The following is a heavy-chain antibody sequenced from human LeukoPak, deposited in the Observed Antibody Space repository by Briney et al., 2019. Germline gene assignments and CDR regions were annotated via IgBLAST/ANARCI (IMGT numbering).Heavy chain of an antibody. CDR2: MIPNSGVT. CDR1: GFIFTGYY. D-gene: IGHD1-26*01. CDR3: AREGQFSGTYYGGGWFDP. V-gene: IGHV1-2*02. J-gene: IGHJ5*02. Sequence: GASVKVSCKASGFIFTGYYMHWVRQAPGQGLEWMGWMIPNSGVTNYAQKFQGRFTMTRDTSISTAYMELSSLRSDDTAVYYCAREGQFSGTYYGGGWFDPWGQGTLVTVSS.